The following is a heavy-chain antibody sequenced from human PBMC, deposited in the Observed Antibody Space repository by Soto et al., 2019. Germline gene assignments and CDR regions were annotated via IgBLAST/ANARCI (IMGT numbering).Heavy chain of an antibody. V-gene: IGHV3-21*01. D-gene: IGHD5-18*01. CDR2: ISSSSRYI. J-gene: IGHJ4*02. Sequence: PGGSLRLSCASSVFTFNSYSMNCVRHSPGKWLEWVSSISSSSRYIYYADSLKGRFTVSRDNAKNSLYLQMSSLRVEDTAVYYCAGASSYGNYYFEYWGQGTLVTVS. CDR1: VFTFNSYS. CDR3: AGASSYGNYYFEY.